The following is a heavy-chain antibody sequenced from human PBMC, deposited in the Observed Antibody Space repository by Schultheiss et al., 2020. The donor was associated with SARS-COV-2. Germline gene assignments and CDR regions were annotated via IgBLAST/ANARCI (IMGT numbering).Heavy chain of an antibody. V-gene: IGHV3-23*01. J-gene: IGHJ6*03. CDR3: AKVGRITMVRGVKYYYYYMDV. D-gene: IGHD3-10*01. CDR1: GFTFSSYA. CDR2: ISGSGGST. Sequence: GGSLRLSCAASGFTFSSYAMSWVRQAPGKGLEWVSAISGSGGSTYYADSVKGRFTISRDNSKNTLYLQMNSLRAEDTAVYYCAKVGRITMVRGVKYYYYYMDVWGKVTTVTVSS.